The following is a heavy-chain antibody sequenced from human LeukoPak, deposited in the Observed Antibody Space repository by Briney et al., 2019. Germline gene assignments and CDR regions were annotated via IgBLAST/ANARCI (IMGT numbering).Heavy chain of an antibody. Sequence: GGSLRLSCAASGFTFSNYEMNWVRQAPGKGLEWISHISNFGDIIHYADSVEGRFTISRDNSKNTLYLQMNSLRAEDTAVYYCAELGITMIGGVWGKGTTVTISS. CDR2: ISNFGDII. CDR3: AELGITMIGGV. V-gene: IGHV3-48*03. J-gene: IGHJ6*04. D-gene: IGHD3-10*02. CDR1: GFTFSNYE.